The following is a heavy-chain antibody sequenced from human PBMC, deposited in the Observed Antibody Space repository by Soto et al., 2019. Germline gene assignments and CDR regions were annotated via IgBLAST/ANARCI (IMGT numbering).Heavy chain of an antibody. Sequence: ASVKVSCKASGYTFTSYDINWVRQATGQGLEWMGWMNPNSGNTGYAQKFQGRVTMTRNTSISTAYMELSSLRSEDTAVYYCARTIWFGESWYFDLWGRGTLVTVSS. CDR1: GYTFTSYD. J-gene: IGHJ2*01. CDR3: ARTIWFGESWYFDL. CDR2: MNPNSGNT. D-gene: IGHD3-10*01. V-gene: IGHV1-8*01.